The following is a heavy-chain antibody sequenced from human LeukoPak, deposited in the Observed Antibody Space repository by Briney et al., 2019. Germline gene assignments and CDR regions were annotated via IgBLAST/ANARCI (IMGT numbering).Heavy chain of an antibody. CDR3: AKCILTGYYKGYMDV. Sequence: GGTLRLSCAASGFTFSSHGMSRVHQAPGKGLEWVSAISGSGGSSFYADSVKGRFTISRGNSKNTLYLQMSSLRAEDTAVYYCAKCILTGYYKGYMDVWGKGTTVTISS. CDR2: ISGSGGSS. J-gene: IGHJ6*03. CDR1: GFTFSSHG. V-gene: IGHV3-23*01. D-gene: IGHD3-9*01.